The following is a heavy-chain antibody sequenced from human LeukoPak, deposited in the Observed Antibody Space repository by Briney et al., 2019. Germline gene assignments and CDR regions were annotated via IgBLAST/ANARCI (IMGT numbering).Heavy chain of an antibody. J-gene: IGHJ4*02. D-gene: IGHD5-12*01. CDR2: ISWNSGSI. Sequence: GGSLRLSCAASGFTFDDYAMHWVRQAPGKGLEGVSGISWNSGSIGYADSVRGRFTTSRDNANNFLYLQMNSLRGEDTAVYYCARDGGLHTNFDYWGQGTLVTVSS. CDR3: ARDGGLHTNFDY. V-gene: IGHV3-9*01. CDR1: GFTFDDYA.